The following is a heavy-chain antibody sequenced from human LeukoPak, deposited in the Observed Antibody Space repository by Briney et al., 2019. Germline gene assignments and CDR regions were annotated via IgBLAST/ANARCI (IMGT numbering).Heavy chain of an antibody. CDR1: GFTVSSNY. D-gene: IGHD1-26*01. V-gene: IGHV3-53*01. J-gene: IGHJ3*02. CDR2: IYSGCST. Sequence: GGSLRLSCAASGFTVSSNYMSWVRQAPGKGLEWVSVIYSGCSTYYADSVKGRFTISRDNSKNTLYLQMNSLRAEDTAVYYCARSELRSYGAFDIWGQGTMVTVSS. CDR3: ARSELRSYGAFDI.